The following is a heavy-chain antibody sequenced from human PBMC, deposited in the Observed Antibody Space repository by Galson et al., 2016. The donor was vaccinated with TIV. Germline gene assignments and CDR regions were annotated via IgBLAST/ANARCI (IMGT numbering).Heavy chain of an antibody. Sequence: LSLTCTVSGASIRDGDSFWSWIRQPPGKGLEWIGYIYYSGSTFYNPSLKSRITISLDTSKNQFSLKVTSVTAADTAVYYCARKAGNYYYGMDVWGQGTTVTVSS. CDR3: ARKAGNYYYGMDV. CDR2: IYYSGST. V-gene: IGHV4-30-4*01. CDR1: GASIRDGDSF. J-gene: IGHJ6*02.